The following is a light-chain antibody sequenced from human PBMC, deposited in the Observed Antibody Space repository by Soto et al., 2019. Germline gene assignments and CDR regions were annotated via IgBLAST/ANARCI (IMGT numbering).Light chain of an antibody. CDR1: QSVSSN. CDR3: QQYNNWPPWT. J-gene: IGKJ1*01. Sequence: EIMLTLSPATLSVSPGERATLSCRASQSVSSNLAWYQQKPGQAPRLLIYGASTRATGIPGRFSGSGSGTEFTLTISSLQSEDFTVYYCQQYNNWPPWTFGQGTKVDIK. CDR2: GAS. V-gene: IGKV3-15*01.